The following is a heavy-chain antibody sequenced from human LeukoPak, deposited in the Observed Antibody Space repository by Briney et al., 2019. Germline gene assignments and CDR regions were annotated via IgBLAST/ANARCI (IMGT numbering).Heavy chain of an antibody. CDR1: GGSISSYY. Sequence: PSETLSLTCTVSGGSISSYYWSWIRQPPGKGLEWIGSIYYTGSTYYNPSLKSRVTISVDTSKNQFSLKLSSVTAADTAVYYCARGMGATTYFDYWGQGTLVTVSS. CDR2: IYYTGST. V-gene: IGHV4-59*05. CDR3: ARGMGATTYFDY. D-gene: IGHD1-26*01. J-gene: IGHJ4*02.